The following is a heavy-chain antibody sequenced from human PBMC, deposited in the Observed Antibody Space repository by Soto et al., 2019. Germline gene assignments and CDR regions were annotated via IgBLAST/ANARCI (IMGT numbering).Heavy chain of an antibody. CDR3: ARADIVVVVAATDRYYYGMDV. Sequence: QVQLVQSGAEVKKPGSSVKVSCKASGGTFSSYAISWVRQAPGQGLEWMGGIIPIFGTANYAQKFQGRVTITADESTSTAYMELSSLRSEDTAVYYCARADIVVVVAATDRYYYGMDVWGQGTMVTVSS. V-gene: IGHV1-69*01. CDR1: GGTFSSYA. D-gene: IGHD2-15*01. CDR2: IIPIFGTA. J-gene: IGHJ6*02.